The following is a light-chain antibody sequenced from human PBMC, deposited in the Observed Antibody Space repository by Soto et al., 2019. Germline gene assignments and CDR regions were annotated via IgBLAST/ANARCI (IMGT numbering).Light chain of an antibody. Sequence: DIQLTKSAAFLSASVGHRVTMTLRASQGIRNYLSWYQQKPGRAPKVLIYIASTLQSGVPSRFSGSYSGTEFPLTITRLKTEDFATYDCQQVNSYTITFRQGTRLEI. CDR2: IAS. V-gene: IGKV1-9*01. J-gene: IGKJ5*01. CDR3: QQVNSYTIT. CDR1: QGIRNY.